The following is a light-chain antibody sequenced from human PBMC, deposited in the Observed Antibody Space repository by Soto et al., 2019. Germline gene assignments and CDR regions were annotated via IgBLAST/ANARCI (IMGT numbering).Light chain of an antibody. CDR1: SNDVGSYNL. J-gene: IGLJ2*01. V-gene: IGLV2-23*03. CDR3: CSYAGSSTFV. CDR2: EGS. Sequence: QSALTQPASVSGSPGQSITISCTGTSNDVGSYNLVSWYQQLPGKAPKLMIYEGSKRPSGVSNRFSGSKSDNTASLTISGLQAEDEADYYCCSYAGSSTFVFGGGTKLTVL.